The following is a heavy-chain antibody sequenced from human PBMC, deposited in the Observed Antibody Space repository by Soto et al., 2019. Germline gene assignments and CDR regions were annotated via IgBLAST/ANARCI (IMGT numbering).Heavy chain of an antibody. CDR1: GFSLSTTEEG. V-gene: IGHV2-5*02. CDR2: IYWDDDK. CDR3: PHASCTGADCYPNPYFDY. D-gene: IGHD2-8*02. J-gene: IGHJ4*02. Sequence: QITLKESGPTLVNPTQTLTLTCTFSGFSLSTTEEGVGWIRQPAGKALEWLALIYWDDDKRYSPSLKRRLAIAKDTSKNQVVLTMTNMDTADTATYFSPHASCTGADCYPNPYFDYWGQGVLVTVSP.